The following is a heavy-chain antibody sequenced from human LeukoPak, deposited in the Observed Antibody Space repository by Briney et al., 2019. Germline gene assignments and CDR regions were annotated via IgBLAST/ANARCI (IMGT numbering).Heavy chain of an antibody. Sequence: SETLSLTCTVANGSMNSYYWTWVRLSPGKGLEWIGRIYNIQYTEYNPSLKSRVSISVDTSKSQFSLNLNSVTAADTAVYYCARRVSLYAAFDIWGLGTLVTVSS. D-gene: IGHD3-16*02. V-gene: IGHV4-4*09. CDR1: NGSMNSYY. CDR2: IYNIQYT. J-gene: IGHJ3*02. CDR3: ARRVSLYAAFDI.